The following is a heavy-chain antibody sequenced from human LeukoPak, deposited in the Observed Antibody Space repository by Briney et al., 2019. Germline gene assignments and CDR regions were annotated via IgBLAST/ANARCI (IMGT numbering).Heavy chain of an antibody. CDR2: IVVASGNT. Sequence: SVKVSCKASGFTFTNSAMQWVRQARGQRLEWIGWIVVASGNTKYAQKFQERVTITRDMSTSTAYMELSSLSPEDTAVYYCAAAPIEMQQRGFNYWGQGTLVTVSS. CDR3: AAAPIEMQQRGFNY. J-gene: IGHJ4*02. D-gene: IGHD5-24*01. V-gene: IGHV1-58*02. CDR1: GFTFTNSA.